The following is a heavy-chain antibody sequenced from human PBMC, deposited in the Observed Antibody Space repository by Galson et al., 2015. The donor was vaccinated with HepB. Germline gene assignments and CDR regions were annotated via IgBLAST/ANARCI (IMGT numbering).Heavy chain of an antibody. V-gene: IGHV3-30-3*01. CDR1: GFTFSTKT. D-gene: IGHD4-17*01. CDR3: ARDEGYGDYGIDY. CDR2: ISYDGGNK. J-gene: IGHJ4*02. Sequence: LRLSCAASGFTFSTKTMHWVRQAPGKGLEWVALISYDGGNKYYANSVKGRFTISRDNSKNTLYLQLNSLRAEDTAVYYCARDEGYGDYGIDYWGQGTLVTVSS.